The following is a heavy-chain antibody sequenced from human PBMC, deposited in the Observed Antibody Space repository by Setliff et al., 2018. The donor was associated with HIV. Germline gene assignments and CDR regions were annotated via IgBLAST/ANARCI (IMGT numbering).Heavy chain of an antibody. CDR3: ARARSDWYNVRPYYFDL. J-gene: IGHJ4*02. V-gene: IGHV4-30-4*01. CDR2: FMYTDIHYVNYLN. CDR1: GGSISSTGYF. Sequence: PSETLSLTCTVSGGSISSTGYFWSWIRQTPERGLEWIAYFMYTDIHYVNYLNYRNPSLASRLSISVDKSKNQFSLTLSSVTAADTAVYYCARARSDWYNVRPYYFDLWGQGTPVTVSS. D-gene: IGHD6-19*01.